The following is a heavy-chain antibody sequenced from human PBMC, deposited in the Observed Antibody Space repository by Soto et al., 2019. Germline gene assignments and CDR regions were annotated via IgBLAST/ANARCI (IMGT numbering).Heavy chain of an antibody. D-gene: IGHD1-1*01. CDR1: GFTFSSYGMTFSSYA. Sequence: GGSLRLSCAASGFTFSSYGMTFSSYAMSWVRQAPGKGLEWVSTISGSGDSTYYADSVKGRFTISRDDSKNTVYLQMNSLRPEDTAVYYCARDRNTPSTTGPFDYWGQGTLVTVSS. CDR3: ARDRNTPSTTGPFDY. V-gene: IGHV3-23*01. J-gene: IGHJ4*02. CDR2: ISGSGDST.